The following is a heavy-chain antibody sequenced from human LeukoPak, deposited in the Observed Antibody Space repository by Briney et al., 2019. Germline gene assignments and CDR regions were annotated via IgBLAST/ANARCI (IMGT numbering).Heavy chain of an antibody. CDR2: ISSSSSYI. CDR1: GFSFSNYA. Sequence: PGGSLRLSCAASGFSFSNYAIHWVRQAPGKGLEWVSSISSSSSYIYYADSVKGRFTISRDNAKNSLYLQMNSLRAEDTAVYYCASSKADDYGDFYWYFDLWGRGTLVTVSS. J-gene: IGHJ2*01. D-gene: IGHD4-17*01. CDR3: ASSKADDYGDFYWYFDL. V-gene: IGHV3-21*01.